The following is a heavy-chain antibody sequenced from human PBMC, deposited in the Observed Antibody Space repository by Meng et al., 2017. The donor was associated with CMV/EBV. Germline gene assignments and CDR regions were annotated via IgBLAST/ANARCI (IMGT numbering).Heavy chain of an antibody. CDR2: INWNGGST. CDR1: GFTFDDYG. J-gene: IGHJ4*02. CDR3: ARGRTTVTTQTGNDY. V-gene: IGHV3-20*04. Sequence: GESLKISCAASGFTFDDYGMSWVRQAPGKGLEWVSGINWNGGSTGYADSVKGRFTISRDNAKNSLYLRMNSLRAEDTALYYCARGRTTVTTQTGNDYWGQGTLVTVSS. D-gene: IGHD4-17*01.